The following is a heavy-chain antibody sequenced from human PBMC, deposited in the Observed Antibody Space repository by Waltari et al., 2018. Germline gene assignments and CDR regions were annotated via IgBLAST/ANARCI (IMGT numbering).Heavy chain of an antibody. CDR3: ARERCSGGSCYSSWFDP. D-gene: IGHD2-15*01. V-gene: IGHV4-4*07. J-gene: IGHJ5*02. CDR1: GGSISSYY. CDR2: IYTSGST. Sequence: QVQLQESGPGLVKPSETLSLTCTVSGGSISSYYWSWIRQPAGKGLEWIGRIYTSGSTNHNPSLKSRGTMSVDTSKNQFALKLSPVTAADTAVYYCARERCSGGSCYSSWFDPWGQGNLVTVSS.